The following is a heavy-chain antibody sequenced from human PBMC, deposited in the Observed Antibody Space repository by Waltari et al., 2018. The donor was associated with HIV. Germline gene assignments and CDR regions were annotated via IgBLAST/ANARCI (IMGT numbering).Heavy chain of an antibody. V-gene: IGHV4-30-2*01. CDR2: IYHSGST. CDR3: ARVQHVAAAGTFFDWFDP. CDR1: GGSISSGGYS. J-gene: IGHJ5*02. Sequence: QLQLQESGSGLVKPSQTLSLTCAVSGGSISSGGYSWSWIRQPPGKGLEWIGYIYHSGSTYYTPSLKSRVTISVDRSKNQFSLKLSSVTAADTAVYYCARVQHVAAAGTFFDWFDPWGQGTLVTVSS. D-gene: IGHD6-13*01.